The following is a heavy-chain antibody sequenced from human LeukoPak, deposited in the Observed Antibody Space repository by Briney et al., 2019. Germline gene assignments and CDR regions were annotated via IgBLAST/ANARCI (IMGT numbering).Heavy chain of an antibody. Sequence: GGSLRLSCAASGLTFSGYYMSWIRQAPGKGLEWVSYISTSSYTIYYADSVKGRFTISRDNAKNPLYLQMNSLRADDTAVYYCARAGGLVATNYAMDVWGQGTTVTVSS. CDR1: GLTFSGYY. J-gene: IGHJ6*02. V-gene: IGHV3-11*01. CDR2: ISTSSYTI. CDR3: ARAGGLVATNYAMDV. D-gene: IGHD5-12*01.